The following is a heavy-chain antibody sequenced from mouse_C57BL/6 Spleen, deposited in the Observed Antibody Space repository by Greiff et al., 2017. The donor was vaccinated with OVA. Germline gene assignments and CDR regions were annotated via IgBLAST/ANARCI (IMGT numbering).Heavy chain of an antibody. D-gene: IGHD1-1*01. CDR2: IDPSDSYT. CDR1: GYTFTSYW. V-gene: IGHV1-69*01. J-gene: IGHJ4*01. Sequence: QVQLQQSGAELVMPGASVKLSCKASGYTFTSYWMHWVKQRPGQGLEWIGEIDPSDSYTNYNQKFKGKSTLTVDKSSSTAYMQLSSLTSEDSAVYYCARRGGYYYGSSPYYYAMDYWGQGTSVTVSS. CDR3: ARRGGYYYGSSPYYYAMDY.